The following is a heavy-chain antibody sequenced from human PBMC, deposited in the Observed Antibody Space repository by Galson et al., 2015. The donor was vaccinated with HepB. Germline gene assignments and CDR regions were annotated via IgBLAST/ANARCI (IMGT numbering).Heavy chain of an antibody. Sequence: SVKVSCKASGYTFTGYYMHWVRQAPGQGLEWMGWINPNSGGTNYAQKFQGRVTMTRDTSISTAYMELSRLRSDDTAVYYCARVRYSYGPPFDYWGQGTLVTVSS. CDR3: ARVRYSYGPPFDY. J-gene: IGHJ4*02. V-gene: IGHV1-2*02. CDR1: GYTFTGYY. CDR2: INPNSGGT. D-gene: IGHD5-18*01.